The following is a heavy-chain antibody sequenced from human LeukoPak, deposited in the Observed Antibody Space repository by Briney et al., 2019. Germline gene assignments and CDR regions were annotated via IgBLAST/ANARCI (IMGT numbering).Heavy chain of an antibody. CDR1: GFTFSSYG. Sequence: QAGGSLRLSCAASGFTFSSYGMHWVRQAPGKGLEWVAVIWYDGSNKYYADSVKGRFTISRDNSKNTLYLQMNSLRAEDTAVYYCARGSTYNYDGSGFDFWGQGTLVAVSS. V-gene: IGHV3-33*01. CDR2: IWYDGSNK. D-gene: IGHD3-22*01. CDR3: ARGSTYNYDGSGFDF. J-gene: IGHJ4*02.